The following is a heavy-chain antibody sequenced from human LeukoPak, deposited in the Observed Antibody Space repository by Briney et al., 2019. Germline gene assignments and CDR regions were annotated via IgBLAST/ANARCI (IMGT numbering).Heavy chain of an antibody. CDR2: IYYSGDT. CDR3: ARAPRDTNSWYYFDY. V-gene: IGHV4-31*02. CDR1: GDSISSGDYY. Sequence: SETLSLTCTDSGDSISSGDYYWSWIRQHPGKGLEWIGYIYYSGDTYYNPSLKSRVTISVDTSKNQFSLKLSSVTAADTAVYYCARAPRDTNSWYYFDYWGQGTLVPVSS. J-gene: IGHJ4*02. D-gene: IGHD5-18*01.